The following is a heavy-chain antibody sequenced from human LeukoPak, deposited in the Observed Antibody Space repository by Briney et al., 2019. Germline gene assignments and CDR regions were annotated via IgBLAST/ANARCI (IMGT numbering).Heavy chain of an antibody. CDR2: INPKSPDSGGT. CDR3: ANSRKETGANFDY. D-gene: IGHD1-14*01. V-gene: IGHV1-2*02. J-gene: IGHJ4*02. CDR1: GYTFTAYY. Sequence: VKLSCKASGYTFTAYYIHWVRQAPGQGLEWMGWINPKSPDSGGTNFAQKFQGRVTMTRDTSISTAYMELRSLTFDDTAIYYCANSRKETGANFDYWGQGSLVTVSS.